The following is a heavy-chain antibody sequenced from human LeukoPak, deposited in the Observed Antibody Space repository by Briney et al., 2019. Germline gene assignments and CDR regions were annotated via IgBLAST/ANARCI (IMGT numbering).Heavy chain of an antibody. Sequence: GGSLRLSCTASGFIFNTCSMNWVRQAPGKGLEWVSYVSSSSRTIYYADSVKGRFTISRDNAKNSLYLQMNSLRAEDTAVYYCARDLGLYDYGGNIDFWGQGTLVTVSS. CDR1: GFIFNTCS. V-gene: IGHV3-48*04. CDR2: VSSSSRTI. J-gene: IGHJ4*02. CDR3: ARDLGLYDYGGNIDF. D-gene: IGHD4-23*01.